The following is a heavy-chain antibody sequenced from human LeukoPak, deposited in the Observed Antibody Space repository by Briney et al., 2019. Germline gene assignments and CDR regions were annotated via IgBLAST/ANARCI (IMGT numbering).Heavy chain of an antibody. Sequence: PGRSLRLSCAASGFTFSSYGMHWVRQAPGKGLEWVAVISYDGSNKYYADSVKGRFTISRDNSKNTLYLQMNSLRAEDTAVYYCAKLPSRGVTKEPFDYWGQGTLVTVSS. J-gene: IGHJ4*02. CDR2: ISYDGSNK. V-gene: IGHV3-30*18. D-gene: IGHD2-21*02. CDR1: GFTFSSYG. CDR3: AKLPSRGVTKEPFDY.